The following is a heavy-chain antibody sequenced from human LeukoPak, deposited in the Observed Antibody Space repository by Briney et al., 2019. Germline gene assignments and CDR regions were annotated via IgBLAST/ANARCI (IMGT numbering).Heavy chain of an antibody. D-gene: IGHD2-15*01. CDR3: ARFGYVAAVDV. CDR2: INPAGSET. Sequence: EGSLRLSCAASGFSFSAYWMTWVRQAPGTGLEGVANINPAGSETYYVDPVKGRFSISRDNAKNLVYLQMNSLRAEDTAVYHCARFGYVAAVDVWGQGTPVTVSS. V-gene: IGHV3-7*01. J-gene: IGHJ4*02. CDR1: GFSFSAYW.